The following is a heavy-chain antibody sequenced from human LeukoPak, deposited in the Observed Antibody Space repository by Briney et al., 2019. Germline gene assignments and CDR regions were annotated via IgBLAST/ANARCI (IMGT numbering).Heavy chain of an antibody. J-gene: IGHJ3*02. CDR2: IYYSGST. CDR3: ARHKYSSGWPPEGAFDI. D-gene: IGHD6-19*01. Sequence: SETLSLTCTVSGASISSTTYYWGWIRQPPRKGLEWIASIYYSGSTYYNPSLKSRVTISVDTSKNQFSLKLSSVTAADAAVYYCARHKYSSGWPPEGAFDIWGQGTMVTVSS. V-gene: IGHV4-39*01. CDR1: GASISSTTYY.